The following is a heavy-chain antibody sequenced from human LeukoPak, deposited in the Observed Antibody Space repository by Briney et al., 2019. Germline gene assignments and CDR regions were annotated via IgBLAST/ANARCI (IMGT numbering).Heavy chain of an antibody. CDR2: IYHSGST. J-gene: IGHJ3*02. CDR3: ARARVRNTQWLVLTGAFDI. V-gene: IGHV4-38-2*02. CDR1: GYSISSGYY. D-gene: IGHD6-19*01. Sequence: TSETLSLTCTVSGYSISSGYYWGWIRQPPGKGLEWIGSIYHSGSTYYNPSLKSRVTISVDTSKNQFSLQLNSVTPEDTAVYYCARARVRNTQWLVLTGAFDIWGQGTMVTVSS.